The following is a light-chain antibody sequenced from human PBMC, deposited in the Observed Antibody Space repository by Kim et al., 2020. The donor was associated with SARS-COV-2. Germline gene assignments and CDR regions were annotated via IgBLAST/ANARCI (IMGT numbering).Light chain of an antibody. CDR3: SSYAGSTWV. J-gene: IGLJ3*02. Sequence: PCRSVTLSCTGTGSDCGAYNLASWYQQHPGKAPKVMIYEVSNRPSGFPDRFSGSKSGNTASLTVSGLQAEDEAVYYCSSYAGSTWVFGGVTKLTVL. CDR1: GSDCGAYNL. CDR2: EVS. V-gene: IGLV2-8*01.